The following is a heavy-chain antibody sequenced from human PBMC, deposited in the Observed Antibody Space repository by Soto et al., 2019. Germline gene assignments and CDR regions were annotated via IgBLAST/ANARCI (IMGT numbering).Heavy chain of an antibody. V-gene: IGHV3-74*01. J-gene: IGHJ6*03. D-gene: IGHD2-15*01. CDR1: GFTFSNYW. CDR3: ARGDCVGVTCYSLAGSVYYYIDV. Sequence: EVQLVESGGGLVQPGGSLRLSCAASGFTFSNYWMYWVRQAPGKGLVWVSRINSDGSVSSYADSVKGRLTISRDNVKNTLYLQMDSLRAEDTAVYYCARGDCVGVTCYSLAGSVYYYIDVWGKGTTVTVFS. CDR2: INSDGSVS.